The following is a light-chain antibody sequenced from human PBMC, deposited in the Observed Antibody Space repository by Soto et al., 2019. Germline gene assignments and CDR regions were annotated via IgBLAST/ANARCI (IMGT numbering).Light chain of an antibody. Sequence: EIVLTQSPGTLSLSPGERATLSCGASQSVSSYLAWYQQKPGQAPRLLIYDASNRATGIPARFSGSGSGTDFTLTISSLEPEDFAIYYCQQRSNWPPSLGGGTKVEIK. J-gene: IGKJ4*01. V-gene: IGKV3-11*01. CDR3: QQRSNWPPS. CDR1: QSVSSY. CDR2: DAS.